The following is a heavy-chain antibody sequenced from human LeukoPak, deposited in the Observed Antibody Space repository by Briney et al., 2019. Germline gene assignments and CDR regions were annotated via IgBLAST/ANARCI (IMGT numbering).Heavy chain of an antibody. CDR3: ARERSYYYDSSGYYGGSWFDP. V-gene: IGHV3-66*02. CDR1: GFAVSSNY. D-gene: IGHD3-22*01. J-gene: IGHJ5*02. CDR2: IYSGGST. Sequence: GGSLRLSCAASGFAVSSNYMSWVRQAPGKGLEWVSVIYSGGSTYYADSVKGRFTISRDNSKNTLYLQLNSLRAEDTAVYYCARERSYYYDSSGYYGGSWFDPWGQGTLVTVSS.